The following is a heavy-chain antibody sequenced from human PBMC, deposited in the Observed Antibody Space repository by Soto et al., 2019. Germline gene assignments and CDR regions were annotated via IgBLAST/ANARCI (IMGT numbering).Heavy chain of an antibody. CDR3: ARGPDLSSGWYKVDY. J-gene: IGHJ4*02. V-gene: IGHV3-48*02. CDR1: GFTFSSYS. D-gene: IGHD6-19*01. Sequence: EVQLVESGGGLVQPGGSLRLSCAASGFTFSSYSMNWVRQAPGKGLEWVSYISSSSSTIYYADSVKGRFTISRDNAKNSLYLQMNSLRDEDTAVYYCARGPDLSSGWYKVDYWGQGTLGTVSS. CDR2: ISSSSSTI.